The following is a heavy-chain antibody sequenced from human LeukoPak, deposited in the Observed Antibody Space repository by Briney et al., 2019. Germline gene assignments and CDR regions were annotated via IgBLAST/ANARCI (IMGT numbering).Heavy chain of an antibody. J-gene: IGHJ4*02. Sequence: EGSVKVSCKASGYTFTSYDINWARQATGQGLEWMGWMNPNSGNTGYAQKFQGRVTMTRNTSISTAYMELSSLRSEDTAVYYCASASSGSYSFDYWGQGTLVTVSS. V-gene: IGHV1-8*01. CDR2: MNPNSGNT. CDR3: ASASSGSYSFDY. CDR1: GYTFTSYD. D-gene: IGHD1-26*01.